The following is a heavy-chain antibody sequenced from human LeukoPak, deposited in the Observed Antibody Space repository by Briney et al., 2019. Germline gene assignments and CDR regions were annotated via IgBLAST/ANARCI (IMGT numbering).Heavy chain of an antibody. CDR1: GDSVSSKSAA. CDR2: TYYTSKWYN. Sequence: SQTLSLTCAISGDSVSSKSAAWNWIRQSPSRGLEWLGRTYYTSKWYNDYAVSVKSRITVNPDTSKNQFSLHLNSVTPEDTAVYYCARQGFRRFDPWGQGTLVTVSS. D-gene: IGHD3-3*01. J-gene: IGHJ5*02. V-gene: IGHV6-1*01. CDR3: ARQGFRRFDP.